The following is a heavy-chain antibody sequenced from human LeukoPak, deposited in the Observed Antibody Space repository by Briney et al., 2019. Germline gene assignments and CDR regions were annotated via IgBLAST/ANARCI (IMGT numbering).Heavy chain of an antibody. CDR1: GIALSNYG. Sequence: GGSLRLSCAVSGIALSNYGMSWVRQAPGKGLEWVAGISGSGGTTKYADSVKGRFTISRDSPKNTLYLQMNSLRAEDTAVYFCAKRGVVIRVILVGFHKEAYYFDSWGQGALVTVSS. D-gene: IGHD3-22*01. J-gene: IGHJ4*02. CDR3: AKRGVVIRVILVGFHKEAYYFDS. CDR2: ISGSGGTT. V-gene: IGHV3-23*01.